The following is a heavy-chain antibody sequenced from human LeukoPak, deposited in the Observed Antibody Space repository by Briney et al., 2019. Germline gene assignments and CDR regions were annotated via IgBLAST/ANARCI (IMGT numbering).Heavy chain of an antibody. D-gene: IGHD6-6*01. J-gene: IGHJ6*03. CDR3: ASIAARQNYYYYYMDV. V-gene: IGHV1-69*05. Sequence: ASVKVSCKASGGTFSSYAISWVRQAPGQRLEWMGGIIPIFGTANYAQKFQGRVTITTDESTSTAYMELSSLRSEDTAVYYCASIAARQNYYYYYMDVWGKGTTVTVSS. CDR2: IIPIFGTA. CDR1: GGTFSSYA.